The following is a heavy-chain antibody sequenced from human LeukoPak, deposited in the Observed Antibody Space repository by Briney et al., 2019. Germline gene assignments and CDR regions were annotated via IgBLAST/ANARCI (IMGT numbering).Heavy chain of an antibody. CDR1: GGSISSYY. Sequence: SETLSLTCTVCGGSISSYYWSWIRQPPGKGLEWIGYIYYSGSTNYNPSLKSRVTISVDTSKNQFSLKLSSVTAADTAVYYCARAQVSYDFWSGYYKPLYYFDYWGQGTLVTVSS. V-gene: IGHV4-59*01. CDR2: IYYSGST. D-gene: IGHD3-3*01. J-gene: IGHJ4*02. CDR3: ARAQVSYDFWSGYYKPLYYFDY.